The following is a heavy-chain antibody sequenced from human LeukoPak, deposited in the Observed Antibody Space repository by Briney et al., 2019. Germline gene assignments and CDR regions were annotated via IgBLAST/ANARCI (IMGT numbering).Heavy chain of an antibody. J-gene: IGHJ4*02. CDR3: PIPFSSFGEGMGY. V-gene: IGHV3-15*01. Sequence: PGGSLRLSCAASGVTFRYYGLHWVRQAPGKGLEWVGRIKSKTDGGTTDYAAPVKGRFTISRDDSKNTLYLQMNSLTTEDTAVHYCPIPFSSFGEGMGYWGQGTLVTVSS. CDR2: IKSKTDGGTT. D-gene: IGHD3-10*01. CDR1: GVTFRYYG.